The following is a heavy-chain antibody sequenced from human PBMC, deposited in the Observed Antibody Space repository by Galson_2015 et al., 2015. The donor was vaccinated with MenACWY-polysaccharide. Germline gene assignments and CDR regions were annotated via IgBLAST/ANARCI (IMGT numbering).Heavy chain of an antibody. V-gene: IGHV4-59*01. D-gene: IGHD6-19*01. Sequence: TCTVSGGSLSRYKWALIRQPPGKGLEWIGYIHYSGSTKKNPSLESRVTISVDTSKNRFSLNLNSVTAADTAVYYCAGLEAGSPFGWFDPWGQGALVTVSS. CDR3: AGLEAGSPFGWFDP. CDR2: IHYSGST. J-gene: IGHJ5*02. CDR1: GGSLSRYK.